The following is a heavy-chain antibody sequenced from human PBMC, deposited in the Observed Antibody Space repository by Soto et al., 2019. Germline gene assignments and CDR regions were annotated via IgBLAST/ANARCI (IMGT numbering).Heavy chain of an antibody. Sequence: GGSLRLSCAASGFTFSSYAMSWVRQAPGKGLEWVSAISGSGGSTYYADSVKGRFTISRDNSKNTLYLQMNSLRAEDTAVFYFAKGGYFYDSSGYYSVLDYWGQGTLVTVSS. CDR2: ISGSGGST. CDR1: GFTFSSYA. CDR3: AKGGYFYDSSGYYSVLDY. D-gene: IGHD3-22*01. J-gene: IGHJ4*02. V-gene: IGHV3-23*01.